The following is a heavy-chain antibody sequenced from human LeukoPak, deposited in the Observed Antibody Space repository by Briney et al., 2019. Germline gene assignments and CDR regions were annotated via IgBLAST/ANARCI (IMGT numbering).Heavy chain of an antibody. CDR3: AKIGYCSSASCLGDTFEI. Sequence: PGGSLRLSCAASGFIFSNYGRHWVRQAPGKGLEWVAFIRYDGSNKYYVDSVKGRFIISRDNSKNTLYLQMNSLRPEDTAVYYCAKIGYCSSASCLGDTFEIWGQGTMVTVSS. CDR1: GFIFSNYG. D-gene: IGHD2-2*01. J-gene: IGHJ3*02. V-gene: IGHV3-30*02. CDR2: IRYDGSNK.